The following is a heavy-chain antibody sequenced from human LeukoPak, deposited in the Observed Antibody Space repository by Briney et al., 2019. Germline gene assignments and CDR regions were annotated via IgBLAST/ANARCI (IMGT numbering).Heavy chain of an antibody. CDR1: GFTFSDYG. D-gene: IGHD3-22*01. CDR2: IRYDGSYK. V-gene: IGHV3-30*02. J-gene: IGHJ4*02. Sequence: PGGSLRLSCAASGFTFSDYGMHWVRQAPGKGLEWVALIRYDGSYKWYADSVKGRFSVSRDNSRNTLFLQMNSLRPNDTAIYYRAKVISEWGGLDYWGQGTLVTVSS. CDR3: AKVISEWGGLDY.